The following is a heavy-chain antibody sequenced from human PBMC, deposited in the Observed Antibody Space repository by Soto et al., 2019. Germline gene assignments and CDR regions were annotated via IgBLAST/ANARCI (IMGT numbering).Heavy chain of an antibody. CDR3: ARERGFGELLKYYYGMDV. CDR2: IWYDGSNK. D-gene: IGHD3-10*01. Sequence: PGGSLRLSCAASGFTFSSYGMHWVRQAPGKGLEWVAVIWYDGSNKYYADSVKGRFTISRDNSKNTLYLQMNSLRAEDTAVYYCARERGFGELLKYYYGMDVWGQGTTVTVSS. J-gene: IGHJ6*02. CDR1: GFTFSSYG. V-gene: IGHV3-33*01.